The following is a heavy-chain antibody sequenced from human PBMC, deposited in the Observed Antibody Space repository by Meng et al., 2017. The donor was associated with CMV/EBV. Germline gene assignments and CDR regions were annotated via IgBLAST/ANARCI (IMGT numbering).Heavy chain of an antibody. CDR3: ARLYSSSSVFYYYGMDV. Sequence: GSVKVSCAASGFTVSSNYMSWVRQAPGKGLEWVSVIYSGGSTYYADSVKGRFTISRDNSKNTLYLQMNSLRAEDTAVYYCARLYSSSSVFYYYGMDVWGQGTTVTVSS. D-gene: IGHD6-6*01. J-gene: IGHJ6*02. CDR2: IYSGGST. V-gene: IGHV3-53*01. CDR1: GFTVSSNY.